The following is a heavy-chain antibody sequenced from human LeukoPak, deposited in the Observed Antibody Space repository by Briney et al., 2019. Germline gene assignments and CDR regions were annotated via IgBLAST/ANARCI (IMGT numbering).Heavy chain of an antibody. Sequence: GGSLRLSCAASGFTFSSYWMHWVRQAPGKGLVWVSRINSDGSSTSYADSVKGRFTISRDNAKNTLYLQMNSLRAEDTALYYCAKDMVAVAGLGAFDIWGQGTMVTVSS. CDR3: AKDMVAVAGLGAFDI. D-gene: IGHD6-19*01. CDR2: INSDGSST. V-gene: IGHV3-74*01. CDR1: GFTFSSYW. J-gene: IGHJ3*02.